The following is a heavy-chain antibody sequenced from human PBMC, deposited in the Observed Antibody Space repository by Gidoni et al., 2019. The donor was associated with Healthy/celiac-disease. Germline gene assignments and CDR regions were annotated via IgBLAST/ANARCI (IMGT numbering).Heavy chain of an antibody. CDR2: ISGSGGST. J-gene: IGHJ6*02. Sequence: EVQLVESGGGLVQPGGSLRLSCAASGFTFSSSAMSGVRQAPGKGLEWVSAISGSGGSTYYADSVKGRFTISRDNSKNTLYLQMNSRRAEDTAVYYCAKGEDCSGGSCYDYYYYYGMDVWGQGTTVTVSS. CDR3: AKGEDCSGGSCYDYYYYYGMDV. V-gene: IGHV3-23*04. CDR1: GFTFSSSA. D-gene: IGHD2-15*01.